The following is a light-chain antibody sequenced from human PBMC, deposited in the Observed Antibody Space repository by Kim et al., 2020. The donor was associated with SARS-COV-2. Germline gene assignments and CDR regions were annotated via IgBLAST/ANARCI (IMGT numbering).Light chain of an antibody. Sequence: ILLTQSPSSLSASVGDRVTITCRASQGIGNYLAWYQQKPGSAPKFLMYAACALQSGVPPRFSGSGSGTDFTLTISGLRPEDFATYYCQQYKSLPLTFGGGTKVDIK. CDR2: AAC. CDR3: QQYKSLPLT. V-gene: IGKV1-16*01. J-gene: IGKJ4*01. CDR1: QGIGNY.